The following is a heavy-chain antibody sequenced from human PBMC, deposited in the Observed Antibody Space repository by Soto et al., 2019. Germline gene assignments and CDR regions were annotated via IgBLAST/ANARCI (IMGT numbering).Heavy chain of an antibody. D-gene: IGHD6-19*01. CDR2: ISGSGGST. CDR1: GFTFSSYA. CDR3: ATRVIAVAGSNWFDP. Sequence: PVGSLRLSCAASGFTFSSYAMSWVRQAPGKGLEWVSAISGSGGSTYYADSVKGRFTISRDNSKNTLYLQMNSLRAEDTAVYYCATRVIAVAGSNWFDPWGQGTLVTVYS. V-gene: IGHV3-23*01. J-gene: IGHJ5*02.